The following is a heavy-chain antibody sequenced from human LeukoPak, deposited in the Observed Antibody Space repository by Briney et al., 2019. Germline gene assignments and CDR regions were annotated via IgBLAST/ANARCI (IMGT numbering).Heavy chain of an antibody. CDR2: INGVGGGT. J-gene: IGHJ4*02. Sequence: GGSLRLSCAASGFSFRDYAMSWVRQAPGKGLEWVSAINGVGGGTYYTDSVKGRFTISRDNSRNTLTLQMNSLRAEDTAVYYCARDGGFDYWGQGTLVTVSS. D-gene: IGHD2-15*01. CDR3: ARDGGFDY. CDR1: GFSFRDYA. V-gene: IGHV3-23*01.